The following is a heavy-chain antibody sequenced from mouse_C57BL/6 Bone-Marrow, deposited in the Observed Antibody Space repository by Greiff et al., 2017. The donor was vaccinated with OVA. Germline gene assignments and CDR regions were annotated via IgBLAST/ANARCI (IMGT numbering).Heavy chain of an antibody. CDR3: ASYGSSPYWYFDV. CDR1: GFNIKNSY. J-gene: IGHJ1*03. Sequence: EVQLQESVAELVRPGASVKLSCTASGFNIKNSYMHWVKQRPEQGLEWIGRIDPANGNTKYAPKFQGKATITADTSSNTAYLQLSSLTSEDTAIYYCASYGSSPYWYFDVWGTGTTVTVSS. V-gene: IGHV14-3*01. D-gene: IGHD1-1*01. CDR2: IDPANGNT.